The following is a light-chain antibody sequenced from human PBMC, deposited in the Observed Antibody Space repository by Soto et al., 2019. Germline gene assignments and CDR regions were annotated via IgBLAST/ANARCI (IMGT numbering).Light chain of an antibody. CDR2: EVS. Sequence: QSALTQPPSVSGSPGQSDTISCTGTSSDVGSYNRVSWYQQPPGTAPKLMISEVSNRPSGVPDRFSGSKSGNTASLTISGLQAEDEADYYCSSYTSSSTYVFGTGTKLTVL. CDR1: SSDVGSYNR. V-gene: IGLV2-18*02. CDR3: SSYTSSSTYV. J-gene: IGLJ1*01.